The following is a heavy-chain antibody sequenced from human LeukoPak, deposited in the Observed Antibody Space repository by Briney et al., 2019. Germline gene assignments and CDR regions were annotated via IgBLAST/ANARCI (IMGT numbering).Heavy chain of an antibody. D-gene: IGHD2-15*01. J-gene: IGHJ5*02. CDR2: IYHTGST. CDR1: GYSISSGYY. V-gene: IGHV4-38-2*01. CDR3: ASGCSGGSCFRGSWFDP. Sequence: SETLSLTCAVSGYSISSGYYWGWFRHPPGEGLEWIERIYHTGSTYYNPSLKHGVTISIDTSKNQCSLKLSSVTAADTAVYYCASGCSGGSCFRGSWFDPWGQGTLVTVSS.